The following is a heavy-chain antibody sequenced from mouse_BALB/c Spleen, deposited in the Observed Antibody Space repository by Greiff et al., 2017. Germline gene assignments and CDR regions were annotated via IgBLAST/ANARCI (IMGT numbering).Heavy chain of an antibody. Sequence: QVQLQQSAAELARPGASVTMSCKASGYTFTSYTMHWVKQRPGQGLEWIGYINPSSGDTEYNQKFKDKTTLTADKSSSTAYMQLSSLTSEDSAVYYCARYAMDDWGQGTSVTVSS. CDR3: ARYAMDD. CDR2: INPSSGDT. V-gene: IGHV1-4*02. J-gene: IGHJ4*01. CDR1: GYTFTSYT.